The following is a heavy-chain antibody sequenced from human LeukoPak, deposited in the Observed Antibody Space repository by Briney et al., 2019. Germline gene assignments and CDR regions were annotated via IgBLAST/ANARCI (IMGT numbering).Heavy chain of an antibody. CDR1: GFTVITND. D-gene: IGHD1-14*01. V-gene: IGHV3-53*01. J-gene: IGHJ4*02. Sequence: GGSLILSCAASGFTVITNDMTWVRQAPGKGLEWVSVLYSDGNTKYEDSVQGRFTISRDNSKNTLYLEMNSLSPDDTVVYCARGVEPLAANTWAYWGQGTRVTVSS. CDR2: LYSDGNT. CDR3: ARGVEPLAANTWAY.